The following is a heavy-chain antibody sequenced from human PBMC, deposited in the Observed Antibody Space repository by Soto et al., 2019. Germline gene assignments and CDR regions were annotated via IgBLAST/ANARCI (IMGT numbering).Heavy chain of an antibody. D-gene: IGHD3-10*01. Sequence: PGGSLRLSCAASGFTFSSSAMSWVRQAPGKRLEWVSAISGSGGSPYYADSVKGRFTISRDNYKKTLYLQMNSLRAEDTALYYCALDYYGSGSYPNDAFDIWGQGTMVTVSS. J-gene: IGHJ3*02. CDR3: ALDYYGSGSYPNDAFDI. V-gene: IGHV3-23*01. CDR1: GFTFSSSA. CDR2: ISGSGGSP.